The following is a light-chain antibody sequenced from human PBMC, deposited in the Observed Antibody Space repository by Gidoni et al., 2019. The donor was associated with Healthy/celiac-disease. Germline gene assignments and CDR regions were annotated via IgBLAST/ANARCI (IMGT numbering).Light chain of an antibody. CDR1: QGISND. CDR3: QKYNSASLT. Sequence: IPMIPSPSSLSASVGDRVNITCRASQGISNDIAWYQQKPGKVPKLLIYAASTLQSGVPSRFSGSGYGTDFTLTISSLQPEDVATYYCQKYNSASLTFGGGTKVEIK. V-gene: IGKV1-27*01. CDR2: AAS. J-gene: IGKJ4*01.